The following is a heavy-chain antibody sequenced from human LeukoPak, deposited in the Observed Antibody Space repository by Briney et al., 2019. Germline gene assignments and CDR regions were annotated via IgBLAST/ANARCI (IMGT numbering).Heavy chain of an antibody. CDR1: GGSVSGDY. J-gene: IGHJ4*02. CDR2: TFYTGTT. Sequence: SETLSLTRTVSGGSVSGDYWSWIRQSPPKGLEWIGYTFYTGTTLYSPSLRGRVTMSVDTSENQFSLKLSSVTAADTAMYYCARHDVVAVIRRGFDFWGQGTLVTVSS. CDR3: ARHDVVAVIRRGFDF. D-gene: IGHD3-22*01. V-gene: IGHV4-59*08.